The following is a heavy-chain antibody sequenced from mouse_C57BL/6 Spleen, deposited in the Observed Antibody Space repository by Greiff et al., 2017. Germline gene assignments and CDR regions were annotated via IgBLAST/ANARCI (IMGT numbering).Heavy chain of an antibody. J-gene: IGHJ1*03. CDR1: GFTFSSYG. D-gene: IGHD2-3*01. Sequence: EVKLVESGGDLVKPGGSLKLSCAASGFTFSSYGMSWVRQTPDKRLEWVATISSGGSYTYYPDSVKGRFTISRDNAKNTLYLQMSSLKSEDTAMYYCASLYDGYPWYFDVWGTGTTVTVSS. CDR2: ISSGGSYT. CDR3: ASLYDGYPWYFDV. V-gene: IGHV5-6*01.